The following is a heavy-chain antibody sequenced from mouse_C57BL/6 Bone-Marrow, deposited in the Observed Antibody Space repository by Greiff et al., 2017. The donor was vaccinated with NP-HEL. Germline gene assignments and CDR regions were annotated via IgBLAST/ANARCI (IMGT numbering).Heavy chain of an antibody. CDR1: GFNIKDDY. V-gene: IGHV14-4*01. J-gene: IGHJ2*01. CDR2: IDPENGDT. CDR3: TTDGYGDY. D-gene: IGHD2-2*01. Sequence: VQLQQSGADLVRPGASVKLSCTASGFNIKDDYMHWVKQRPEQGLEWIGWIDPENGDTEYASKFQGKATITADTSSNTAYLQLSSLTSEDTAVYYCTTDGYGDYWGQGTTLTVSS.